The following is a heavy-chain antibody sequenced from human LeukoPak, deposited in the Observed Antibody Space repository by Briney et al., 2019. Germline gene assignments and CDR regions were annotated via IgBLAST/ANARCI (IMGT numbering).Heavy chain of an antibody. CDR1: GFTFDDYA. D-gene: IGHD1-26*01. J-gene: IGHJ4*02. V-gene: IGHV3-23*01. CDR3: ARSGSSAFDY. Sequence: GGSLRLSCAASGFTFDDYAMHWVRQVPGKGLEWVSAIGRSDGTTYYADSVKGRFTISRDNSKNTLYLQMNSLRAEDTAVYYCARSGSSAFDYWGQGNLVTVSS. CDR2: IGRSDGTT.